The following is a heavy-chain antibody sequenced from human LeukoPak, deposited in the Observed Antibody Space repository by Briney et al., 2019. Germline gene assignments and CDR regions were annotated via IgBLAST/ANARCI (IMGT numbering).Heavy chain of an antibody. Sequence: GGSLRLSCAASGFTFSSYEMNWDRQAPGKGLEWVSAISVSGSTKYYADSVKGRFTISRDNAKNSLYLQMNSLRAEDTAVYYCTRTFGKFDYWGQGTLVTVSS. V-gene: IGHV3-48*03. CDR3: TRTFGKFDY. J-gene: IGHJ4*02. CDR2: ISVSGSTK. CDR1: GFTFSSYE. D-gene: IGHD3-10*01.